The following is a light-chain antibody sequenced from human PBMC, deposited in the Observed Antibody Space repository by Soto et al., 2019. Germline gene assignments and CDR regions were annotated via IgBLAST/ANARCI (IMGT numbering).Light chain of an antibody. CDR2: DAS. Sequence: EIVLTQSPATLSLSPGERATLSCRASQNVSSYLGWYQQKPGQAPRLLIYDASNRATGIPARFSGSGSGTDFTLTISSLEPEDFVVYYCQQRTSWPTFGGGTKVEIK. V-gene: IGKV3-11*01. J-gene: IGKJ4*01. CDR1: QNVSSY. CDR3: QQRTSWPT.